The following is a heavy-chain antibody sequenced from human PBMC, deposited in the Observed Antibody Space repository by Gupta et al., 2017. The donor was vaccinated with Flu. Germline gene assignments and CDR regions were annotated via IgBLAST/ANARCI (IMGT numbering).Heavy chain of an antibody. V-gene: IGHV3-30*04. CDR1: GVGFGGYA. J-gene: IGHJ3*01. CDR3: ARDSWNTSTRAFDV. Sequence: SGVGFGGYAMHWVRQAPGRGLEWVAVISYEGSAKVYTASVEGRFTISKDNSKNTLFLQMNNLRVDDTAVYYCARDSWNTSTRAFDVWGPGTGV. D-gene: IGHD1-1*01. CDR2: ISYEGSAK.